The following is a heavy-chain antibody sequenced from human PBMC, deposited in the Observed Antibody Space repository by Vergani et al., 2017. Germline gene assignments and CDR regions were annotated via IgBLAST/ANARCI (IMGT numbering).Heavy chain of an antibody. CDR1: GFTFDDYA. D-gene: IGHD2-15*01. CDR3: ARDHCSGGSCYYGYYYYYMDV. V-gene: IGHV3-9*01. Sequence: EVQLVESGGGLVQPGRSLRLSCAASGFTFDDYAMHWVRQAPGKGLEWVSGISWNSGSIGYADSVKGRFTISRDNAKNSLYLQMNSLRAEDTALYYCARDHCSGGSCYYGYYYYYMDVWGKGTTVTVSS. J-gene: IGHJ6*03. CDR2: ISWNSGSI.